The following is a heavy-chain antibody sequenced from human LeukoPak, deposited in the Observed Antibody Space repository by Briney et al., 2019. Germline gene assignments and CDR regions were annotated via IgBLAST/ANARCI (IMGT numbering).Heavy chain of an antibody. Sequence: ASVKVSCKASGYTFTSYYMHWVQQAPGQGLEWMGIINPSSGSTSYAQKFQGRVTMTRDTSTSTVYMELSSLRSEDTAVYYCARAGGVLRFLEWFSEAFDIWGQGTMVTVSS. J-gene: IGHJ3*02. V-gene: IGHV1-46*01. CDR2: INPSSGST. D-gene: IGHD3-3*01. CDR3: ARAGGVLRFLEWFSEAFDI. CDR1: GYTFTSYY.